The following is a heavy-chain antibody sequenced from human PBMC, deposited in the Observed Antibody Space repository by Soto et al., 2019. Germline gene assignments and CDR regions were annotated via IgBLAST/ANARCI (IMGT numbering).Heavy chain of an antibody. CDR3: AKVGPYSSSWYPAYYYYYMDV. CDR2: ISGSGGST. J-gene: IGHJ6*03. Sequence: GGSLRLSCAASGFTFSSYAMSWVRQAPGKGLEWVSAISGSGGSTYYADSVKGRFTISRDNSKNTLYLQMNSLRAEDTAVYYCAKVGPYSSSWYPAYYYYYMDVWGKGTTVTVSS. D-gene: IGHD6-13*01. V-gene: IGHV3-23*01. CDR1: GFTFSSYA.